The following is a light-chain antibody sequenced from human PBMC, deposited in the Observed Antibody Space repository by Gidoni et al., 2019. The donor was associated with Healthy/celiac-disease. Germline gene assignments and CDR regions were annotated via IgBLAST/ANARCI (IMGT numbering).Light chain of an antibody. CDR1: QGISSY. V-gene: IGKV1-9*01. CDR3: QQPNSYPPFT. J-gene: IGKJ3*01. Sequence: DIQFTQSPSFLSASVGDRVTITCRASQGISSYLAWYQQNPVKAPKLLIYAASTLQIGVPSRFSGSGSGTEFTLTISSLQPEDFATYYCQQPNSYPPFTFGPGTKVDIK. CDR2: AAS.